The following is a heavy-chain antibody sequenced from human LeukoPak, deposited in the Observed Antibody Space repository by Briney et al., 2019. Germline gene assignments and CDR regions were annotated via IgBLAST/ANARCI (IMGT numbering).Heavy chain of an antibody. V-gene: IGHV3-21*01. Sequence: GGSLRLSCAGSGFTFSSYTMNWVRQAPGKGLEWVSSISSSATYIYYADSVRGRFTISRDNAKNSLFLHMNSLRAEDTAVYYCATWDDYGDYVAFEYWGQGTLVTVSS. CDR1: GFTFSSYT. J-gene: IGHJ4*02. CDR2: ISSSATYI. D-gene: IGHD4-17*01. CDR3: ATWDDYGDYVAFEY.